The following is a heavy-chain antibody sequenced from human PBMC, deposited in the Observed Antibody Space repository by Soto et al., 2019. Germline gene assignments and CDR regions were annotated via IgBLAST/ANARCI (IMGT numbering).Heavy chain of an antibody. CDR3: AKDAGPLLYGDAFDI. D-gene: IGHD2-2*02. CDR2: ISYDGSTI. Sequence: QVQLVESGGGVVQPGRSLRLSCAASGFTFSSYGMHWVRQAPGKGLEWVAVISYDGSTIYYGVSVKGRFTIFRDNSKNTLYLHMNSLRGEDTAVYYCAKDAGPLLYGDAFDIWGQGTMVTVSS. J-gene: IGHJ3*02. CDR1: GFTFSSYG. V-gene: IGHV3-30*18.